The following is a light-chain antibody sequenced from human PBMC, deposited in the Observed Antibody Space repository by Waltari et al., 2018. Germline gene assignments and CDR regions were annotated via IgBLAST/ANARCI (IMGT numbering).Light chain of an antibody. Sequence: QSVLTQPPSASGTPGQRVTISCSGSSSNIGSNTVNWYQQLPGTAPKLRIFANNHRPSGVPDRVSGSKSGTSASLAISWLQSEDEADYYCTTWDDSLNGVVFGGGTKLTV. CDR3: TTWDDSLNGVV. CDR2: ANN. J-gene: IGLJ3*02. CDR1: SSNIGSNT. V-gene: IGLV1-44*01.